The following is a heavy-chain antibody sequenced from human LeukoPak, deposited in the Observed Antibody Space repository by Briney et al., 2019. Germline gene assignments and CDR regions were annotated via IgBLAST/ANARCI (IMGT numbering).Heavy chain of an antibody. CDR2: INSDGSRT. CDR1: GFTFNNYW. D-gene: IGHD3-10*01. CDR3: ARGNFYSGSGSSPLDS. J-gene: IGHJ4*02. Sequence: PGGSLRLSCAASGFTFNNYWMHWVRQVPGRGLVWVSRINSDGSRTNYVDSAKGRFTISRDNAKNTLFLQMNSLGAEDSAVYYCARGNFYSGSGSSPLDSWGQGTLVTVSS. V-gene: IGHV3-74*01.